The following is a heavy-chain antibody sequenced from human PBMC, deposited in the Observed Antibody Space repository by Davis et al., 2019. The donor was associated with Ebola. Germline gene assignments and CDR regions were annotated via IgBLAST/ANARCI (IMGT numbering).Heavy chain of an antibody. Sequence: PGGSLRLSCAASGFTFSSYAMHWVRQAPGKGLEWVAVISYDGSNKYYADSVKGRFTISRDNSKNTLYLQMNSLRAEDTAVYYCARYCSGGSCYYYYYGMDVWGQGTTVTVSS. D-gene: IGHD2-15*01. CDR2: ISYDGSNK. CDR1: GFTFSSYA. CDR3: ARYCSGGSCYYYYYGMDV. V-gene: IGHV3-30-3*01. J-gene: IGHJ6*02.